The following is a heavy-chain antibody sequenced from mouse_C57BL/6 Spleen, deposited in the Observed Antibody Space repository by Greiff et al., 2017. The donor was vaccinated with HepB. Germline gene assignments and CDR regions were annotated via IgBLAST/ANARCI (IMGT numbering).Heavy chain of an antibody. CDR2: ISSGSSTI. Sequence: DVMLVESGGGLVKPGGSLKLSCAASGFTFSDYGMHWVRQAPEKGLEWVAYISSGSSTIYYADTVKGRFTISRDNAKNTLFLQMTSLRSEDTAMYYCARPLRDYAMDYWGQGTSVTVSS. CDR1: GFTFSDYG. V-gene: IGHV5-17*01. D-gene: IGHD1-1*01. CDR3: ARPLRDYAMDY. J-gene: IGHJ4*01.